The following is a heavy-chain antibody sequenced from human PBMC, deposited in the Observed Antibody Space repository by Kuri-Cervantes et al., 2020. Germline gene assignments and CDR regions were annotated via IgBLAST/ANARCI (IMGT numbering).Heavy chain of an antibody. CDR1: GYTFTRYG. CDR3: ARDLSQDLDV. D-gene: IGHD3-9*01. Sequence: ASVKVSCKASGYTFTRYGISWVRQAPGQGLEWMGWISAYSGNTNHTQKFQGRVTLTTDTSTSTAYMELRSLRSDDTAVYYCARDLSQDLDVWGQGTTVTVSS. V-gene: IGHV1-18*01. CDR2: ISAYSGNT. J-gene: IGHJ6*02.